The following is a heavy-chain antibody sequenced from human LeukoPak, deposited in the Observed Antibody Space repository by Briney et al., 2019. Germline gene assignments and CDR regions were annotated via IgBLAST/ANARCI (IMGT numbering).Heavy chain of an antibody. D-gene: IGHD3-22*01. CDR2: IYYNGNT. V-gene: IGHV4-59*01. CDR3: VRGNYDNRGYSNAFDI. J-gene: IGHJ3*02. Sequence: SETLSLTCTVSGASISSSYWSWIRQPPGKRLEWIGYIYYNGNTNSNPSLKSRVTISADTSKNRFSLKLSSVTAADTAIYYCVRGNYDNRGYSNAFDIWGQGTIVTVSS. CDR1: GASISSSY.